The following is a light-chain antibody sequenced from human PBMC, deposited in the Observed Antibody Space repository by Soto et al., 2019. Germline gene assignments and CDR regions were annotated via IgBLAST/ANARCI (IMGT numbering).Light chain of an antibody. CDR2: SNN. Sequence: QSVLTQPPSASGTPGQRVTISCSGSSSNIGSNTVNWYQQLPGTAPKLLIYSNNQRPSGVPDRLSGSQSGTSASLAISGLQSEDEADYYCEAWDDSLNGPVFGGGTKLTVL. CDR3: EAWDDSLNGPV. CDR1: SSNIGSNT. J-gene: IGLJ3*02. V-gene: IGLV1-44*01.